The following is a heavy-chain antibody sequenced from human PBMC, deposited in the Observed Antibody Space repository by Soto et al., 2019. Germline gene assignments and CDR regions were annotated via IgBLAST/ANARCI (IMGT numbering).Heavy chain of an antibody. D-gene: IGHD1-1*01. CDR3: ARMATYGTLNWFDP. CDR1: GYAFGDYY. Sequence: RASVKVSCKASGYAFGDYYISWVRQAPGQGLEWMGWMNPNSANTGYAQKFQGRVSMTRDMSISTAYMELSRLRPEDTAIYYCARMATYGTLNWFDPWGQGALVTVSS. J-gene: IGHJ5*02. V-gene: IGHV1-8*01. CDR2: MNPNSANT.